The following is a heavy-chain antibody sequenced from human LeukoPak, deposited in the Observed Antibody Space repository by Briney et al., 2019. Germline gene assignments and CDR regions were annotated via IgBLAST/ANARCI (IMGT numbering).Heavy chain of an antibody. CDR3: AELGITMIGGV. J-gene: IGHJ6*04. Sequence: PGGSLRLSCAASGFTFNTYNINWVRQAPGKGLEWVSSISSSSSYIYYSDSVKGRFTISSDNDKNSLYLQMNSLRAEDTAVYYCAELGITMIGGVWGKGTTVTISS. D-gene: IGHD3-10*02. CDR1: GFTFNTYN. CDR2: ISSSSSYI. V-gene: IGHV3-21*01.